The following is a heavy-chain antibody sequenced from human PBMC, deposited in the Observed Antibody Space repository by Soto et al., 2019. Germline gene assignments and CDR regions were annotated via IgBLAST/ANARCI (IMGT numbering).Heavy chain of an antibody. CDR2: IWYDGSNK. V-gene: IGHV3-33*01. J-gene: IGHJ6*02. D-gene: IGHD3-22*01. CDR3: ARGSSSGYYYYYGMDV. Sequence: QVQLVESGGGVVQPGRSLRLSCAASGFTFSSYGMHWVRQAPGKGLEWVAVIWYDGSNKYYADSVKGRFTISRDNXKXMLYLQMNSLRAEDTAVYYCARGSSSGYYYYYGMDVWGQGTTVTVSS. CDR1: GFTFSSYG.